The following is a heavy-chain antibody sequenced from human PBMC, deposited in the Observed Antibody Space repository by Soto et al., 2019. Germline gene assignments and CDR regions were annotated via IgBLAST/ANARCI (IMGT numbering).Heavy chain of an antibody. D-gene: IGHD3-10*01. CDR1: GYTFSNYD. Sequence: QVQLVQSGAELKKPGASVKVSCKASGYTFSNYDMNWVRQATGQGPEWIGWVNPNNGDTGYAQKFQGRVTLTTDISTTTAYMELTSLRSEDTAIYYFAKVSRKGSAIDFDHWGQGTLITVSS. J-gene: IGHJ4*02. CDR3: AKVSRKGSAIDFDH. V-gene: IGHV1-8*01. CDR2: VNPNNGDT.